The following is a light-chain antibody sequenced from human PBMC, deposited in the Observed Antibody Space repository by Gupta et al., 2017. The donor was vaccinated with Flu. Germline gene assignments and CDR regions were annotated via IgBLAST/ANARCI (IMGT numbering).Light chain of an antibody. V-gene: IGLV1-44*01. CDR3: AAWDDNLLRV. CDR1: SSDIGSHT. J-gene: IGLJ3*02. Sequence: SVLIHLPASSGTPVHRVTISCSGSSSDIGSHTVSWYQKLPGTAPKPPIYKNNQRPPGVPDRVSGSKSGTSASLASSRLQSEDEADYYCAAWDDNLLRVFGGGTKVTVL. CDR2: KNN.